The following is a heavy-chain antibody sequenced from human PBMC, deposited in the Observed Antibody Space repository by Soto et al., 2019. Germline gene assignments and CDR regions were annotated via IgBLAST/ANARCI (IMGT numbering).Heavy chain of an antibody. CDR2: MNPNSGNT. CDR1: GYPFTSYD. J-gene: IGHJ5*02. V-gene: IGHV1-8*01. D-gene: IGHD3-10*01. CDR3: ARVLVGAYCYSSGRGSKFDP. Sequence: ASVKVSCKASGYPFTSYDINWVRQATGQGLEWMGWMNPNSGNTGYAQKFQGRVTMTRNTSISTAYMELSRLRSEDTAVYYCARVLVGAYCYSSGRGSKFDPWGQGTLVTV.